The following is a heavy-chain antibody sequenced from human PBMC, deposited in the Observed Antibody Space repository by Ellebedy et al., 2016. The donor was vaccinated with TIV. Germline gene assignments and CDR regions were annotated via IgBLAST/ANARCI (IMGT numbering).Heavy chain of an antibody. Sequence: PGGSLRLSCAGSGFTFSDYFMTWVRQAPEKGLEWVSYISSTGTTIYYADSVKRRFTISRDNAKISLYLQMNSLTAEDTAVYYCASGAYDIWGQGTMVTVSS. CDR2: ISSTGTTI. CDR1: GFTFSDYF. CDR3: ASGAYDI. J-gene: IGHJ3*02. V-gene: IGHV3-11*04.